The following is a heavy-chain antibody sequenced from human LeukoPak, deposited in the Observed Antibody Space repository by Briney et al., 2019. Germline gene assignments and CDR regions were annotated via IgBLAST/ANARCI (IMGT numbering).Heavy chain of an antibody. CDR2: INPNSGGT. Sequence: ASVKVSCRASGYTFTGYGVTWVRQAPGQGLEWMGWINPNSGGTNYAQKFQGRVTMTRDTSISTAYMELRRLKSDDTAVYYCARDFRVTTEYNWFDPWGQGTLVTVSS. J-gene: IGHJ5*02. D-gene: IGHD3-3*01. CDR1: GYTFTGYG. V-gene: IGHV1-2*02. CDR3: ARDFRVTTEYNWFDP.